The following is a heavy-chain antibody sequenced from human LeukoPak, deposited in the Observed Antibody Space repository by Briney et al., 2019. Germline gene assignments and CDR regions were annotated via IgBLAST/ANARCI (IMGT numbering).Heavy chain of an antibody. CDR3: AKACGGTCSDAFDT. V-gene: IGHV3-9*03. CDR1: GFIFDDYA. CDR2: ISWNSGSI. D-gene: IGHD2-15*01. J-gene: IGHJ3*02. Sequence: GGSLRLSCATSGFIFDDYAMHWVRQAPGKGLEWVSGISWNSGSIGYADSVKGRFTISRDNAKNSLYLQMNSLRAEDMALYYCAKACGGTCSDAFDTWGQGTMVTVSS.